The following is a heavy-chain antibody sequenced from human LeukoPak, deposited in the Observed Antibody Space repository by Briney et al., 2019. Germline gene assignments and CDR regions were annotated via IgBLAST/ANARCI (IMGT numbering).Heavy chain of an antibody. V-gene: IGHV3-9*03. CDR3: TKDKLRYPQGPNDY. CDR2: ISWNSGSI. CDR1: GFTFDDYA. Sequence: PGRSLRLSCAASGFTFDDYAMHWVRQTPGKGLEWVSGISWNSGSIGYADSVKGRFTISRDNAKNSLYLQMNSLRAEDMALYYCTKDKLRYPQGPNDYWGQGTLVTVSS. D-gene: IGHD3-9*01. J-gene: IGHJ4*02.